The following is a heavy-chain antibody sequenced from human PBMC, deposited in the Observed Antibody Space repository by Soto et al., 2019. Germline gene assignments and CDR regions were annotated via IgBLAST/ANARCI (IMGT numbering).Heavy chain of an antibody. J-gene: IGHJ4*02. Sequence: QVQLVQSGAEVKKPGASVKLSCKASRYTFTSYYIHWVRQAPGQGLEWIGIINPNGGSTNYAHNFKGRLTVTRDTSTATVYMELGALTSEDTAVYYCARGLGLGDYWGQGTLVTVSS. D-gene: IGHD3-9*01. CDR1: RYTFTSYY. CDR3: ARGLGLGDY. V-gene: IGHV1-46*01. CDR2: INPNGGST.